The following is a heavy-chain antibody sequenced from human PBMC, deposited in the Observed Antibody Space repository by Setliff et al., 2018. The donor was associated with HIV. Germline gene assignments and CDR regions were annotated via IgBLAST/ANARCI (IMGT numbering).Heavy chain of an antibody. CDR1: GDSITGSHYY. J-gene: IGHJ3*02. CDR3: SRSGIGYGGDSNTFDI. D-gene: IGHD2-21*02. CDR2: IHYSGST. V-gene: IGHV4-39*01. Sequence: ETLSLTCTVSGDSITGSHYYWGWIRQPPGKGLGWIASIHYSGSTYDSPSVRSRVAIFVDTSKNQFSLRLNSVTATDAAMYYCSRSGIGYGGDSNTFDIWGQGTLVTVSS.